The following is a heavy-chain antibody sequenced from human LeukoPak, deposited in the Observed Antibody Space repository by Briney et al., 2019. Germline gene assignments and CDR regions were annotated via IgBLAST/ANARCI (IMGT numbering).Heavy chain of an antibody. J-gene: IGHJ4*02. V-gene: IGHV3-7*01. D-gene: IGHD3-10*01. CDR3: ARGVWFGESLGSGSDY. CDR1: GFTFSNYW. CDR2: IDGDGSEK. Sequence: GGSLRLSCAVSGFTFSNYWMSWVRQAPGKGLEWVANIDGDGSEKYYVDSVKGRFTISRDNAKNSLYLQMNSPRVEDTAVYYCARGVWFGESLGSGSDYWGQGTLVTVSS.